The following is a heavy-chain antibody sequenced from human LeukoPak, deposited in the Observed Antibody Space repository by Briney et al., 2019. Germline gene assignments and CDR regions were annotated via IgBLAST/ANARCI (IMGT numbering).Heavy chain of an antibody. D-gene: IGHD6-19*01. V-gene: IGHV4-34*01. J-gene: IGHJ4*02. CDR3: ARWSWLAHTFDY. CDR2: INHSGST. CDR1: GGSFSGYY. Sequence: EPSETLSLTCAVYGGSFSGYYWSWIRQPPGKGMEWIGEINHSGSTNYNPSLKSRVTISVDTSKNQFSLKLSSVTAADTAVYYCARWSWLAHTFDYWGQGTLVTVSS.